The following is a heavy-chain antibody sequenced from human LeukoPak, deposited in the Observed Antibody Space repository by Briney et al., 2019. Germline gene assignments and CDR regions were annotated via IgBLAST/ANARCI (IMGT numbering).Heavy chain of an antibody. CDR2: ISSSSSYI. J-gene: IGHJ3*02. CDR3: ARDKGVGDAFDI. Sequence: PGGSLRLSCAASGFTFSSYSMNWVRQAPGKGLEWVSSISSSSSYIYYADSVKGRLTISRDNSKNTLYLQMNSLRAEDTAVYYCARDKGVGDAFDIWGQGTMVTVSS. CDR1: GFTFSSYS. D-gene: IGHD3-16*01. V-gene: IGHV3-21*04.